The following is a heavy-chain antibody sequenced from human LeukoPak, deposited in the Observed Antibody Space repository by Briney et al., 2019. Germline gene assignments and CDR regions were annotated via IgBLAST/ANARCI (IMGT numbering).Heavy chain of an antibody. CDR3: AKDERGYSYGSYYFDY. D-gene: IGHD5-18*01. CDR1: GFTFSSYA. J-gene: IGHJ4*02. V-gene: IGHV3-23*01. CDR2: ISGSGGST. Sequence: GGSLRLSCAASGFTFSSYAMSWVRQAPGKGLEWVSAISGSGGSTYYADSVKGRFTISRDNSKNTLYLQMNSLRAEDTAVYYCAKDERGYSYGSYYFDYWGQGTLVTVSS.